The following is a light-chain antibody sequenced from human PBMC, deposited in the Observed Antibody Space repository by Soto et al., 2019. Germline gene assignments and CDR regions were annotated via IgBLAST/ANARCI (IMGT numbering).Light chain of an antibody. V-gene: IGKV1-16*02. Sequence: DIQMTQSPSSLSASVGDRVTITCRASQDIDFFLAWFQQKPGKAPKSLIYATSKLQDGVPSKFTGNGSGTEFTLTISTLQPEDFATYYCQQYNTYPWTFGPGTKV. CDR1: QDIDFF. J-gene: IGKJ1*01. CDR2: ATS. CDR3: QQYNTYPWT.